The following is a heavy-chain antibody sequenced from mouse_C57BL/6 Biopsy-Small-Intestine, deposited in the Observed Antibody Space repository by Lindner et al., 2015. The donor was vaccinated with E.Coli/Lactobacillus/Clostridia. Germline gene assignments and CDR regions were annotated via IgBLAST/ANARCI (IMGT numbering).Heavy chain of an antibody. CDR2: INPNSGYT. Sequence: VQLQESGAELAKPGASVKMSCKASGYTFTSYWMHWVKQRPGQGLEWIGYINPNSGYTEYNQKFKDKATLTADKSSSTAYMQLTSLTSEDSAVYYCARSHLWFSMDYWGQGTSVTVSS. V-gene: IGHV1-7*01. J-gene: IGHJ4*01. CDR1: GYTFTSYW. CDR3: ARSHLWFSMDY. D-gene: IGHD2-2*01.